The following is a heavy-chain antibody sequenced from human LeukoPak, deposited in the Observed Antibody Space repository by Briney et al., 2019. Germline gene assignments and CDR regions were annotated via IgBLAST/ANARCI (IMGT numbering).Heavy chain of an antibody. CDR3: ARRPVGSGSGARFDY. CDR1: GGSVSSSSSY. Sequence: SETLSLTCTVSGGSVSSSSSYRGWIRQPPGKGLEWIGSINYSGSTYYNPSLRSRVTMSVDTSRNQFSLKLNSVTAADSAVYYCARRPVGSGSGARFDYWGQGTLVTVSS. V-gene: IGHV4-39*01. CDR2: INYSGST. J-gene: IGHJ4*02. D-gene: IGHD6-19*01.